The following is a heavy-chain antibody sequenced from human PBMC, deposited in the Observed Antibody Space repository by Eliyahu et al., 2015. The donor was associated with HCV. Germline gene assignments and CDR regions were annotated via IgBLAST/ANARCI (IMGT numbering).Heavy chain of an antibody. Sequence: QVQLLESGPGLVKXSQTLSLTXXVSGASISXSVYYWTWIRQHPGKGLEWLGYIYYSGSTYYNPSLKSRITISVDRSKNQFSLRLNSVTAADTAVYYCAREAYNGFQKFDPWGQGTLVTVSS. CDR2: IYYSGST. CDR1: GASISXSVYY. CDR3: AREAYNGFQKFDP. J-gene: IGHJ5*02. D-gene: IGHD5-12*01. V-gene: IGHV4-31*03.